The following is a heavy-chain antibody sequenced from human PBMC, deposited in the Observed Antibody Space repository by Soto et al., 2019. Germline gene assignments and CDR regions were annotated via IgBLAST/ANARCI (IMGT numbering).Heavy chain of an antibody. Sequence: SETLSLTCTVSGGSISSYYWSWIRQPPGKGLEWIGHIYYNGNTNYNPSLKSRVTISIDRSKNQFSLKLSSVTAADTAVYYCARVPDYWGQGILVTVSS. CDR3: ARVPDY. J-gene: IGHJ4*02. V-gene: IGHV4-59*12. CDR1: GGSISSYY. CDR2: IYYNGNT. D-gene: IGHD2-2*01.